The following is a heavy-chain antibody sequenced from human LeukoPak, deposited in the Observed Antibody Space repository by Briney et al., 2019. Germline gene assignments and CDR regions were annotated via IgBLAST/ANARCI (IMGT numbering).Heavy chain of an antibody. D-gene: IGHD3-22*01. CDR2: IIPIFGTA. CDR1: GGTFSSYA. Sequence: SVRVSFKASGGTFSSYAISWVRQAPGQGLEWMGGIIPIFGTANYAQKFQGRVTITADESTSTAYMELSSLRSEDTAVYYCARGDYYDSSGYFQTFDYWGQGTLVTVSS. J-gene: IGHJ4*02. V-gene: IGHV1-69*01. CDR3: ARGDYYDSSGYFQTFDY.